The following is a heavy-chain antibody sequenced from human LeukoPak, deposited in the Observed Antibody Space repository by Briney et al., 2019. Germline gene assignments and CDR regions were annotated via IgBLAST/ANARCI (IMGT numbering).Heavy chain of an antibody. J-gene: IGHJ4*02. D-gene: IGHD5-12*01. Sequence: GGSLRLSCAASGFTFSSYSMNWVRQAPGKGLEWVSSISSSSSYIYFADSVKGRFTISRDNAKKSLYLQMNSLRAEDTAVYYCARSGGYSGYNIDYWGQGTLVTVSS. CDR3: ARSGGYSGYNIDY. CDR1: GFTFSSYS. CDR2: ISSSSSYI. V-gene: IGHV3-21*01.